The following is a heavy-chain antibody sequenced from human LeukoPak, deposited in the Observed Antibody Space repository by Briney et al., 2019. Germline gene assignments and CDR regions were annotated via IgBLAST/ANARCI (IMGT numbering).Heavy chain of an antibody. Sequence: SETLSLTCTVSGGSISSFYWSWIRQPAGKGLEWIGRIYTSGSTNYNPSLKSRVTMSVDTSKNQFSLKLSSVTAADTAVYYCARDFDVYYYYGMDAWGQGTTVTVSS. J-gene: IGHJ6*02. CDR2: IYTSGST. CDR3: ARDFDVYYYYGMDA. V-gene: IGHV4-4*07. D-gene: IGHD3-9*01. CDR1: GGSISSFY.